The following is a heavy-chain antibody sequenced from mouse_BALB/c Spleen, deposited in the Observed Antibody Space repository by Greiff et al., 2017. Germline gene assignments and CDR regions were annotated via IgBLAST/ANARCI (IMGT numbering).Heavy chain of an antibody. CDR3: ERGGSSGYFYAMDY. CDR1: GYTFTSYV. J-gene: IGHJ4*01. Sequence: VQLKESGPELVKPGASVKMSCKASGYTFTSYVMHWVKQKPGQGLEWIGYINPYNDGTKYNEKFKGKATLTSDKSSSTAYMELSSLTSEDSAVYYCERGGSSGYFYAMDYWGQGTSVTVSS. V-gene: IGHV1-14*01. D-gene: IGHD3-1*01. CDR2: INPYNDGT.